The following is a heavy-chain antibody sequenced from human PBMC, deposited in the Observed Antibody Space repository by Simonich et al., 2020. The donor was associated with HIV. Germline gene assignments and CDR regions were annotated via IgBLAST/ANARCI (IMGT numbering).Heavy chain of an antibody. CDR2: ISWNRGRV. CDR3: AKDRYSSSSGSFDY. D-gene: IGHD6-6*01. Sequence: EVQLVESGGGLVQPGRSLRLSCAASGFTFDDYAMHWVRQAPGKGRGWVSGISWNRGRVGYADSVKGRFTISRDNAKNSLYLQMNSLRAEDMALYYCAKDRYSSSSGSFDYWGQGTLVTVSS. V-gene: IGHV3-9*03. CDR1: GFTFDDYA. J-gene: IGHJ4*02.